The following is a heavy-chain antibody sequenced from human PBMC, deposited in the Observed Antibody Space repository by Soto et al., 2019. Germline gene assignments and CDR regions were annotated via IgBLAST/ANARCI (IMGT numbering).Heavy chain of an antibody. V-gene: IGHV3-23*01. Sequence: GGSLRLSCAASGFTFSSYAMSWVRQAPGKGLEWVSAISGSGGSTYYADSVKGRFTISRDNSKNTLYLQMNSLRAEDTAVYYCAKVRRRIPRGDMAAADAWGQGTLVTVSS. CDR1: GFTFSSYA. J-gene: IGHJ5*02. D-gene: IGHD6-13*01. CDR3: AKVRRRIPRGDMAAADA. CDR2: ISGSGGST.